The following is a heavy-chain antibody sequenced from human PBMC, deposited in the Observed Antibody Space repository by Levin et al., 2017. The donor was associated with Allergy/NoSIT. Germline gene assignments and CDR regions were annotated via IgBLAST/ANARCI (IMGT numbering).Heavy chain of an antibody. CDR1: GFTFDDYA. J-gene: IGHJ4*02. D-gene: IGHD6-6*01. CDR3: AKDPYSSSSGFDY. V-gene: IGHV3-9*01. CDR2: ISWNSGSI. Sequence: PGGSLRLSCAASGFTFDDYAMHWVRQAPGKGLEWVSGISWNSGSIGYADSVKGRFTISRDNAKNSLYLQMNSLTAEDTAFYYCAKDPYSSSSGFDYWGQGTLVTVSS.